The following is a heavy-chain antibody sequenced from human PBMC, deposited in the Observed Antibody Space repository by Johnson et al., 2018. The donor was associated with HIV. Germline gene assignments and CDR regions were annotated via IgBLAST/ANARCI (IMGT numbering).Heavy chain of an antibody. CDR1: GFTFDHYA. J-gene: IGHJ3*02. Sequence: VESGGGLVQPGRSLRLSCAASGFTFDHYAMHWVQQPPGKGLEWVSGISWNSGQIGYADSVKGRFTISRDNGNNTLYLQTNSLRTEDTAVYYCARDGGIGSTREDAFDIWGQGTMVIVSS. CDR3: ARDGGIGSTREDAFDI. V-gene: IGHV3-9*01. CDR2: ISWNSGQI. D-gene: IGHD2-2*01.